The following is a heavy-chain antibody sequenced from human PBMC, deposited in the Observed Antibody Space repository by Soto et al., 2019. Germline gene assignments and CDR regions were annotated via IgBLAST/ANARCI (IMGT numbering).Heavy chain of an antibody. Sequence: PGGSLRLSCAASGFTFSSYSMNWVRQAPGKGLVWVSRLNGDGATTVYADSVKGRFTISRDNAKNTLYLQMNSLRAEDTAVYYCARDVGYCINGVCSAWGEGTLVTVSS. CDR3: ARDVGYCINGVCSA. CDR2: LNGDGATT. V-gene: IGHV3-74*01. J-gene: IGHJ4*02. CDR1: GFTFSSYS. D-gene: IGHD2-8*01.